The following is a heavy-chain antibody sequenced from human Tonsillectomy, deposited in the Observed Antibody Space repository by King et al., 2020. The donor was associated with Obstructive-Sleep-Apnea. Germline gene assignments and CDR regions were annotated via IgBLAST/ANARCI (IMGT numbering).Heavy chain of an antibody. Sequence: VQLVESGGGLVKPGGSLRLSCAASGFTFSSYSMNWVRQAPGKGLEWVSSISSSSSYIYYADSVKGRFTISRDNAKNSLYLQMNSLRAEDTAVYYCARDLDVGYYFQPFDYWGQGTLVTVSS. J-gene: IGHJ4*02. D-gene: IGHD3-22*01. V-gene: IGHV3-21*01. CDR3: ARDLDVGYYFQPFDY. CDR2: ISSSSSYI. CDR1: GFTFSSYS.